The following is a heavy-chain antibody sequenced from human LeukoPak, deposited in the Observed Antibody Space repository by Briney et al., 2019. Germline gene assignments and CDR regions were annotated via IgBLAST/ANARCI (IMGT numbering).Heavy chain of an antibody. D-gene: IGHD3-3*01. CDR2: FFHTGIT. CDR1: GASISISNW. CDR3: ASVDGGNVFGVVGHF. Sequence: SETLSLTCAVSGASISISNWWGWVRQPPGKGLEWIGEFFHTGITNYNPSLKNRVTISVDKSKNQFSLTLSSVTAADTAVYYCASVDGGNVFGVVGHFWGQGALLIVSS. V-gene: IGHV4-4*02. J-gene: IGHJ4*02.